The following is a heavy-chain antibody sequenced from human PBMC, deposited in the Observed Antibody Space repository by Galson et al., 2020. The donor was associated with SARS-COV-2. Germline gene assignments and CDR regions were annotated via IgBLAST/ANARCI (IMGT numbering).Heavy chain of an antibody. J-gene: IGHJ6*02. D-gene: IGHD3-16*01. V-gene: IGHV3-30-3*01. CDR2: ISYDGSNK. CDR3: ARAQGGSYYYGMDV. CDR1: GFTFSSYA. Sequence: GGSLRLSCAASGFTFSSYAMHWVRQAPGTGLEWVAVISYDGSNKYYADSVKGRFTISRDNSKNTLYLQMNSLRAEDTAVYYCARAQGGSYYYGMDVWGQGTTVTVSS.